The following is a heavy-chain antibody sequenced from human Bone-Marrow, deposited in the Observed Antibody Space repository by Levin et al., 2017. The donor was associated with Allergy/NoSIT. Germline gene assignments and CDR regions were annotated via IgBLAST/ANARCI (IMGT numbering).Heavy chain of an antibody. CDR1: GITFSNYW. V-gene: IGHV3-74*01. J-gene: IGHJ2*01. CDR2: INSDESST. CDR3: ARSSYDYSHSTGYGNWYFDV. D-gene: IGHD3-22*01. Sequence: GESLKISCAASGITFSNYWMHWVRQAPGKGLVWVSRINSDESSTGYADSVKGRFTISRDNAKKTLYLQMNSLRAEDTAVYYCARSSYDYSHSTGYGNWYFDVWGRGTLVTVSS.